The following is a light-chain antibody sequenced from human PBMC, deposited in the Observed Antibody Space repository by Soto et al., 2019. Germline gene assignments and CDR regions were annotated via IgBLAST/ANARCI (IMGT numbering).Light chain of an antibody. J-gene: IGKJ5*01. CDR2: KAS. Sequence: EIQMTQSPSTLSGTVGDRVSITCRASQTISSWLAWYQQKPGKAPKLLIYKASTLKSGVPSRFSGSGSETDFTLSINSLQPDDFATYYCQQFSSHSYTLGQGTRLEIK. CDR1: QTISSW. CDR3: QQFSSHSYT. V-gene: IGKV1-5*03.